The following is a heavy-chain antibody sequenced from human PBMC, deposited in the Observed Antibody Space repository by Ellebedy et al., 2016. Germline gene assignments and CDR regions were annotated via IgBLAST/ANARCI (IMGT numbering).Heavy chain of an antibody. D-gene: IGHD3-9*01. Sequence: GESLKISXAASGFTFSSHAMSWVRQAPGKGLEWVSAISGSGGSTYYADSVKGRFTISRDNSKNTLYLQMNSLRAEDTAVYYCAKVPTPFDWLLFMEYYGMDVWGQGTTVTVSS. CDR2: ISGSGGST. CDR1: GFTFSSHA. CDR3: AKVPTPFDWLLFMEYYGMDV. J-gene: IGHJ6*02. V-gene: IGHV3-23*01.